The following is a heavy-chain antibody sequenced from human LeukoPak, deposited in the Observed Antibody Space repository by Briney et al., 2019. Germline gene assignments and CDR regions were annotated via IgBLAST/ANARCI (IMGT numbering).Heavy chain of an antibody. D-gene: IGHD2-15*01. J-gene: IGHJ4*02. CDR3: ARDHEEYCSGGSCSRFDY. V-gene: IGHV4-4*07. Sequence: SETLSLTCTVSGGSISSYYWSWIRQPAGKGLEWIGRIYTSGSTNYNPSLKSRVTMSVDTSKNQFSLKLSSVTAADTAVYYCARDHEEYCSGGSCSRFDYWGQGTLVTVSS. CDR1: GGSISSYY. CDR2: IYTSGST.